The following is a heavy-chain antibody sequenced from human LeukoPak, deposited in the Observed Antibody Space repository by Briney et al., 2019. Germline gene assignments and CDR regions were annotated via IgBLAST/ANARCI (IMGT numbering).Heavy chain of an antibody. CDR3: ARVPPYYDFWSGYYTGYAFDI. Sequence: SETLSLTCSVSGGSISSYYWSWIRQPPGKGLEWIGYIYYSGSTNYNPSLKSRVTISVDTTKNQFSLKLSSVTAADTAVYYCARVPPYYDFWSGYYTGYAFDIWGQGTMVTVSS. J-gene: IGHJ3*02. D-gene: IGHD3-3*01. CDR2: IYYSGST. V-gene: IGHV4-59*01. CDR1: GGSISSYY.